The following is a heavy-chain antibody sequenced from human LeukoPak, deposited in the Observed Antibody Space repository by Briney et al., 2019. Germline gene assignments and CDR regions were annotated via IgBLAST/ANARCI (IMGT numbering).Heavy chain of an antibody. J-gene: IGHJ5*02. D-gene: IGHD3-10*01. CDR2: IYHSGST. Sequence: PSQTLSLTCAVSGVSISSGGYSWSWLRQPPGKGLEWIGYIYHSGSTYYNPSLKSRVTISVDRSKNQFSLKLSSVTAADTAVYYCARAKGTMVRGARGSFDPWGQGTLVTVSS. V-gene: IGHV4-30-2*01. CDR3: ARAKGTMVRGARGSFDP. CDR1: GVSISSGGYS.